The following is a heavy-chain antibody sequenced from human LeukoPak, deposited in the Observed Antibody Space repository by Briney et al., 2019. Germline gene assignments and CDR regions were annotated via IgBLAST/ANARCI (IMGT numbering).Heavy chain of an antibody. CDR3: ATGVERFGDSFDY. V-gene: IGHV3-30*03. CDR2: ISYDGSNK. CDR1: GFTFSSYG. Sequence: GGSLRLSCAASGFTFSSYGMHWVRQAPGKGLEWVAVISYDGSNKYYADSVKGRFTISRDNSKNTLYLQMNSLRAEDTAVYYCATGVERFGDSFDYWGQGTLVTVSS. J-gene: IGHJ4*02. D-gene: IGHD3-10*01.